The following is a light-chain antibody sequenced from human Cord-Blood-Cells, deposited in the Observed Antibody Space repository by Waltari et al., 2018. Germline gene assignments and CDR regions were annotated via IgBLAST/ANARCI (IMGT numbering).Light chain of an antibody. Sequence: QSALTQPASVSGSPGQSIPISCTGTSSDVGGYNLVSWYQQHPAKAPNLRIYEGSKRPSGVSNRCSGSKSGNTASLTSSGLQAEDEADYYCCSYAGSRTLVFGGGTKLTVL. CDR2: EGS. CDR1: SSDVGGYNL. V-gene: IGLV2-23*01. J-gene: IGLJ3*02. CDR3: CSYAGSRTLV.